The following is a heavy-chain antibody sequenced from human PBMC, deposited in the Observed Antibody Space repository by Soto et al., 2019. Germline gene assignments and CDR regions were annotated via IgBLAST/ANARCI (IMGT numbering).Heavy chain of an antibody. CDR3: AREGVDIVATIDY. CDR1: GYTFTSYD. J-gene: IGHJ4*02. V-gene: IGHV1-8*01. D-gene: IGHD5-12*01. CDR2: MNPNSGNT. Sequence: ASVKVSCKASGYTFTSYDINWVRQATGQGLEWMGWMNPNSGNTGYAQKFQGRVTMTRNTSISTAYMELSSLRSEDSAVYYCAREGVDIVATIDYWGQGTLVTVSS.